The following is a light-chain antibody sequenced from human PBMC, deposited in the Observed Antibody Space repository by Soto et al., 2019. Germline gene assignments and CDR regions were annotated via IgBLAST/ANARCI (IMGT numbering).Light chain of an antibody. J-gene: IGKJ4*01. V-gene: IGKV4-1*01. Sequence: DILMTQAPAYLAGSLGDSATINCKSSQSVLYSPNAKNYLAWYQQKPGQPPRLLIYGASYREPGVPDRFSGSGSGTDFTLTISSLQAEDVAVYYCQQYHSTRLTFGGGTKVDIK. CDR1: QSVLYSPNAKNY. CDR3: QQYHSTRLT. CDR2: GAS.